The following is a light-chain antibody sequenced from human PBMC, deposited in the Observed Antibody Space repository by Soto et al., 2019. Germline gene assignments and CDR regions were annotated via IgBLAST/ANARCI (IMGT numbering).Light chain of an antibody. Sequence: AIPLTQSPSSLSASVGDRVTITCRASQGISSALAWYQQKPGKAPKLLIYDASSLESGVPSRFSGSGSGTDFTLNISSLQPEDFSIYYCHTFDSYTLWTFGQGT. CDR3: HTFDSYTLWT. CDR2: DAS. CDR1: QGISSA. J-gene: IGKJ1*01. V-gene: IGKV1-13*02.